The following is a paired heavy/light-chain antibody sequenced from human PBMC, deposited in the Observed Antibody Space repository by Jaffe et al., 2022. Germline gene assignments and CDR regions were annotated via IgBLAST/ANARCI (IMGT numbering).Heavy chain of an antibody. D-gene: IGHD3-10*01. CDR1: GYYISSGYY. CDR3: AADVGSGAFFDY. V-gene: IGHV4-38-2*01. Sequence: QVQLQESGPRLVKPSETLSLTCGVSGYYISSGYYWGWIRQSPEKGLEWIGNMHHSGITHYNPSLRSRCIISLDTSKNQFSLTLISMTATDTAIYFCAADVGSGAFFDYWGQGILVTVSS. J-gene: IGHJ4*02. CDR2: MHHSGIT.
Light chain of an antibody. V-gene: IGKV3-20*01. CDR3: QQYSTIPCG. CDR1: QSVSGNC. Sequence: EIVLTQSPGALSLSPGERATVSCRASQSVSGNCLAWYQQKPGQAPRLLIHGVSSRATGIPDRFSGSGSGTDFTLTISRLEPEDFAVYYCQQYSTIPCGFGPGTRVDIK. J-gene: IGKJ3*01. CDR2: GVS.